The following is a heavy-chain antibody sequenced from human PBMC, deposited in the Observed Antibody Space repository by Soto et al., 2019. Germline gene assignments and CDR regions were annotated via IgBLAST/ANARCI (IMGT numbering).Heavy chain of an antibody. CDR3: ARDGTLYDSSAYYYLY. D-gene: IGHD3-22*01. CDR1: GGTFSRYT. CDR2: ITPMFGTP. V-gene: IGHV1-69*01. J-gene: IGHJ4*02. Sequence: QVQLVQSGAEVKKPWSSVKVSCKASGGTFSRYTITWVRQAPGQGLEWMGGITPMFGTPNYAQKFQGRVTITAEESTSTAYMELSSLRSEDTAMYYCARDGTLYDSSAYYYLYWGQGTLVTVSS.